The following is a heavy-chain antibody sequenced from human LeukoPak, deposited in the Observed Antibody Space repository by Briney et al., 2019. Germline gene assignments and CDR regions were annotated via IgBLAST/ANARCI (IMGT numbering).Heavy chain of an antibody. CDR1: GGSISSGDYY. CDR2: IYYSGST. V-gene: IGHV4-30-4*08. Sequence: SETLSLTCTVSGGSISSGDYYWSWIRQPPGKGLEWIGYIYYSGSTYYNPSLKSRVTISVDTSKNQFSLKLSSVTAADTAVYYCARALRLGPEGLNWFDPWGQGTLVTVSS. J-gene: IGHJ5*02. CDR3: ARALRLGPEGLNWFDP. D-gene: IGHD3-16*01.